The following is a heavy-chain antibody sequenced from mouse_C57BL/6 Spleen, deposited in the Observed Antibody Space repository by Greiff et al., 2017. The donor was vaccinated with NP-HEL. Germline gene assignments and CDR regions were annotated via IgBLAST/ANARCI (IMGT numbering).Heavy chain of an antibody. D-gene: IGHD1-1*01. J-gene: IGHJ1*03. Sequence: QVQLKQSGAELVKPGASVKLSCKASGYTFTSYWMQWVKQRPGQGLEWIGEIDPSDSYTNYNQKFKGKATLTVDTSSSTAYMQLSSLTSEDSAVYYCARSGDYGSSHLYFDVWGTGTTVTVSS. CDR2: IDPSDSYT. V-gene: IGHV1-50*01. CDR1: GYTFTSYW. CDR3: ARSGDYGSSHLYFDV.